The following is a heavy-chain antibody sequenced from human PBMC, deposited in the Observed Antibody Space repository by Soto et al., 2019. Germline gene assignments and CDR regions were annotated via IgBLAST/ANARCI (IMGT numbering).Heavy chain of an antibody. CDR2: ISSDGSST. CDR3: ALKHSSSWAYYYYYMDV. D-gene: IGHD6-13*01. CDR1: GFTFRSYW. J-gene: IGHJ6*03. Sequence: EVQLVESGGGLIQPWGSLRLSCAASGFTFRSYWMHWVRQGPGKGLAWVARISSDGSSTSYADSVKGRFTISRDNAKNTLYLQMNSLRAEDTAVYYCALKHSSSWAYYYYYMDVWGKGTTVTVSS. V-gene: IGHV3-74*01.